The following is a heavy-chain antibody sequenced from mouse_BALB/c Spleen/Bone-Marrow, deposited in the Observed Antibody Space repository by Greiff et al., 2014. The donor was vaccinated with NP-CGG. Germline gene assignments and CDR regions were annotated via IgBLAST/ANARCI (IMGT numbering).Heavy chain of an antibody. CDR1: GFNIKDTY. CDR3: ASDYYGRSSFAC. D-gene: IGHD1-1*01. CDR2: IDPANGNT. Sequence: VQLKESGAELVKPGASVKLSCTASGFNIKDTYIHWVKQRPEQGLEWIGRIDPANGNTKYDPKFQGKATITTDTSSNTAYLQLSSLTSEDTAVDYCASDYYGRSSFACWGQGTLVTVSA. V-gene: IGHV14-3*02. J-gene: IGHJ3*01.